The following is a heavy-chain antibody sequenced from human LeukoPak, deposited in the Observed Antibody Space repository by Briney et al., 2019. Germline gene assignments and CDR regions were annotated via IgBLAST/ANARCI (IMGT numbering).Heavy chain of an antibody. J-gene: IGHJ6*02. Sequence: SETLSLTCLVSGGSISSYYWRWIRQPPGGGLEWIGYIYYSVSTNYNPSLKSPVTISVDTSKNQFSLKLSSVTAADTAVYYCARQGLGVAGQPGGYYYYGMDVWGQGTTVTVSS. CDR2: IYYSVST. CDR1: GGSISSYY. D-gene: IGHD3-3*01. CDR3: ARQGLGVAGQPGGYYYYGMDV. V-gene: IGHV4-59*08.